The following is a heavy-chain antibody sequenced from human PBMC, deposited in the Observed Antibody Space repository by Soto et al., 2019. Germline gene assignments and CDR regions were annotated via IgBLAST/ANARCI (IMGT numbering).Heavy chain of an antibody. D-gene: IGHD1-7*01. CDR1: GFTFSSYS. Sequence: GGSLRLSCAASGFTFSSYSMNWVRQAPGKGLEWVSSISSSSSYIYYADSVKGRFTISRDNAKNSLYLQMNSLRAEDTVVYYCARNLMNSYYYGMDVWGQGTTVTVSS. V-gene: IGHV3-21*01. J-gene: IGHJ6*02. CDR2: ISSSSSYI. CDR3: ARNLMNSYYYGMDV.